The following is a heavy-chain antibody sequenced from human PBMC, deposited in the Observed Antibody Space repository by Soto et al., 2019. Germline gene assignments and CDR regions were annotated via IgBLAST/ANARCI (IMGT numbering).Heavy chain of an antibody. CDR1: GGSISSYD. Sequence: SETLSLTCTVSGGSISSYDWSWIRQPPGQGLEYIGYISYSGSTNYNPSLKSRVTISVDKSKNQFSLELSSVTAADPAVYYCARDSGGGADYWGQGTLVTVSS. J-gene: IGHJ4*02. CDR3: ARDSGGGADY. CDR2: ISYSGST. D-gene: IGHD2-21*01. V-gene: IGHV4-59*12.